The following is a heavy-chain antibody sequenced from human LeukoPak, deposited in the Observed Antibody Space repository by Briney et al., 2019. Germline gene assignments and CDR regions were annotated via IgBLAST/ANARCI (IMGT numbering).Heavy chain of an antibody. CDR2: INHSGST. CDR1: GGSFSGYY. CDR3: ARDYSNYVFDY. D-gene: IGHD4-11*01. V-gene: IGHV4-34*01. J-gene: IGHJ4*02. Sequence: SETLSLTCAVYGGSFSGYYWSWIRQPPGKGLEWIGEINHSGSTNYNPSLKGRVTISVDTSKNQFSLKLSSVTAADTAVYYCARDYSNYVFDYWGQGTLVTVSS.